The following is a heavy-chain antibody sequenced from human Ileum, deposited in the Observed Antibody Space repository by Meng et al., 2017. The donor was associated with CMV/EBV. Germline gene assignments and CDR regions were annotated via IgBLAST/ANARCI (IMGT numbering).Heavy chain of an antibody. D-gene: IGHD6-19*01. CDR3: ARPYTSGWSNWFDP. CDR2: INPNSGGT. Sequence: GQLVSLGAKGKKPGASVKVSCKASGYTFNASHVHWVRQAPGQGLEWMGWINPNSGGTKYAQKFRGRVTLTRDTSISTVYMDLTTITSDDTAVYYCARPYTSGWSNWFDPWGQGTLVTVSS. CDR1: GYTFNASH. V-gene: IGHV1-2*02. J-gene: IGHJ5*02.